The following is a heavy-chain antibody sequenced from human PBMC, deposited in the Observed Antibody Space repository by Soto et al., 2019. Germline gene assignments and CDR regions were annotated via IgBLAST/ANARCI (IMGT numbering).Heavy chain of an antibody. V-gene: IGHV3-7*01. Sequence: GGSQRLSCAASGFTFSSFWMSWVRQAPGKGLEWVANIKQDGSEKYYVDSVKGRFTISRDNAKNSLYLQMNSLRAEDTAVYYCARDSIYYDFWSGPDVWGQGTTVTVSS. CDR3: ARDSIYYDFWSGPDV. CDR1: GFTFSSFW. CDR2: IKQDGSEK. J-gene: IGHJ6*02. D-gene: IGHD3-3*01.